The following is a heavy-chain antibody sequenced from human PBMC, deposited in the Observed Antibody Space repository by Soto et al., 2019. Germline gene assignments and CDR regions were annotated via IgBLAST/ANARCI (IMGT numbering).Heavy chain of an antibody. CDR3: AKDRPPHCGGDCQTVY. J-gene: IGHJ4*02. D-gene: IGHD2-21*02. CDR2: ISYDGSNK. Sequence: QVQLVESGGGVVQPGRSLRLSCAASGFTFSSYGMHWVRQAPGKGLEWVAVISYDGSNKYYADSVKGRFTISRDNSKNTLYLQMNRLRAEDTAGYYWAKDRPPHCGGDCQTVYWGQGTLVTVSS. CDR1: GFTFSSYG. V-gene: IGHV3-30*18.